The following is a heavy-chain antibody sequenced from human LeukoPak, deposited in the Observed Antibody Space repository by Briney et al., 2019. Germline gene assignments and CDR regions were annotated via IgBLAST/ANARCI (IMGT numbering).Heavy chain of an antibody. CDR3: AMRMKISSGGTGQEAFQI. D-gene: IGHD2-15*01. J-gene: IGHJ3*02. CDR2: ITSSGGRT. CDR1: GFTFSTHA. Sequence: GGSLRLSCAASGFTFSTHAMSWVRQAPGKGLGWVLAITSSGGRTYHADSVKGRFTISRDHSKTTLFLQMNRLRAEDTAIYYCAMRMKISSGGTGQEAFQIWGQGTMVTVSS. V-gene: IGHV3-23*01.